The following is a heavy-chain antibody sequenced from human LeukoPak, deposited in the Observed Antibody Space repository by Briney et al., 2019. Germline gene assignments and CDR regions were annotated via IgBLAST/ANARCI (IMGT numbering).Heavy chain of an antibody. CDR2: IYYSGST. J-gene: IGHJ4*02. CDR1: GGSISSSSYY. Sequence: SETLSLTCTVSGGSISSSSYYWGWIRQPPGKGLEWIGSIYYSGSTNYNPSLKSRVTISVDTSKNQFSLKLSSVTAADTAVYYCARWTATQVVDYWGQGTLVTVSS. D-gene: IGHD2-15*01. CDR3: ARWTATQVVDY. V-gene: IGHV4-39*07.